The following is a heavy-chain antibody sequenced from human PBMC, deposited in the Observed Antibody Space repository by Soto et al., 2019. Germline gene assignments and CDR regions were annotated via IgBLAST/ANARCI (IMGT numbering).Heavy chain of an antibody. CDR1: GFTFSSFV. CDR3: ASRVGAVDY. D-gene: IGHD3-16*01. V-gene: IGHV3-33*01. CDR2: IYHDGSNK. Sequence: QVQLVESGGGGVQPGRSLRLSCATSGFTFSSFVMHWVRQAPGKGLEWVAVIYHDGSNKYYADSVKGRFTISRDNSKSSLYLQLNSLRAEDTAVDYCASRVGAVDYWCQGTLVTVSS. J-gene: IGHJ4*02.